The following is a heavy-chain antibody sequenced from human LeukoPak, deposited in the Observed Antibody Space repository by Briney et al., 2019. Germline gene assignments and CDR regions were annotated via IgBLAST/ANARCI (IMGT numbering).Heavy chain of an antibody. CDR2: IYSGGST. V-gene: IGHV3-53*01. CDR3: ARTPPRYDYVWGSYRPYYFDY. J-gene: IGHJ4*02. CDR1: GLTFSTYA. D-gene: IGHD3-16*02. Sequence: GGSLRLSCTASGLTFSTYAMSWVRQAPGKGLEWVSVIYSGGSTYYADSVKGRFTISRDNSKNTLYLQMNSLRAEDTAVYYCARTPPRYDYVWGSYRPYYFDYWGQGTLATVSS.